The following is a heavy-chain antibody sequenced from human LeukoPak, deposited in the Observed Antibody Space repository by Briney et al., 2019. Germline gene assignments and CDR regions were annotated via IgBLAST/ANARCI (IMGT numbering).Heavy chain of an antibody. Sequence: GGSLRLSCAASGFTFSSYWMSWVRQAPGKGQEWVANIKQDGSEKYYVESVKGRFTIWRDNAKNSLYMQMNSLRAEDTAVYYCARLYGDYIWYFDLWGRGTLVTVSS. CDR1: GFTFSSYW. V-gene: IGHV3-7*01. CDR3: ARLYGDYIWYFDL. D-gene: IGHD4-17*01. CDR2: IKQDGSEK. J-gene: IGHJ2*01.